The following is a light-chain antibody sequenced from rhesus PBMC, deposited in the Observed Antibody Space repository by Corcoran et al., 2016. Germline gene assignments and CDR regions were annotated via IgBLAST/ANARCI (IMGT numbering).Light chain of an antibody. CDR2: DES. V-gene: IGKV1-28*03. CDR1: QGISSY. CDR3: LQHNTYPYS. J-gene: IGKJ2*01. Sequence: DIQMTQSPSSLSASVGDTVTITCRASQGISSYLNWFQQKPGKAPKLLIYDESSLESGVPSRFSGSGSGTDFTLTIRSLQPEDFAAYYCLQHNTYPYSFGQGTKVEIK.